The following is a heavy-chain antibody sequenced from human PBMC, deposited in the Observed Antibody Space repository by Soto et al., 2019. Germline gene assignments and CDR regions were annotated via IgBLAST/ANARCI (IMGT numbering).Heavy chain of an antibody. Sequence: EVQLVESGEGLVQPGGSLRLSCAASGFTFSSYAMHWVRQAPGKGLEYVSAISSNGGSTYYADSVKGRFTISRDNSKNSLXLQMGSLRAEDMAVYYCARGGDSSGYYYVNWYFDLWGRGTLVTVSS. CDR2: ISSNGGST. CDR3: ARGGDSSGYYYVNWYFDL. J-gene: IGHJ2*01. V-gene: IGHV3-64*02. D-gene: IGHD3-22*01. CDR1: GFTFSSYA.